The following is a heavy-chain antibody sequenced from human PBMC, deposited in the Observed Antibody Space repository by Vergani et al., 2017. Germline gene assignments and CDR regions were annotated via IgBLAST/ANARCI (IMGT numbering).Heavy chain of an antibody. CDR3: AGLYGRDSSGGKYFDY. CDR2: IHPADSDT. V-gene: IGHV5-51*01. J-gene: IGHJ4*02. CDR1: GYIFTNYW. Sequence: EVQLVPSGAEVKTRGESLNISCQISGYIFTNYWIGWVRQMPGKGLGWMGIIHPADSDTRYSPSFQGQVTISVDKSISTAYLQRSSRRASDSAMYYSAGLYGRDSSGGKYFDYWGQGTLVTVSS. D-gene: IGHD3-22*01.